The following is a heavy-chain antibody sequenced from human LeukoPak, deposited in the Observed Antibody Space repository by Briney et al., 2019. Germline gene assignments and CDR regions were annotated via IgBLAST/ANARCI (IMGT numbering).Heavy chain of an antibody. J-gene: IGHJ6*02. CDR2: INPSGGST. D-gene: IGHD5-12*01. CDR1: VYTFTSYY. CDR3: ARDLRGYSYYYGMDV. Sequence: ASVKVSCKASVYTFTSYYVHWVRQAHGQGLEWMGIINPSGGSTSYAQKFQGRVTMTRDTSTSTVYMELSSLRSEDTAVYYCARDLRGYSYYYGMDVWGQGTTVTVSS. V-gene: IGHV1-46*01.